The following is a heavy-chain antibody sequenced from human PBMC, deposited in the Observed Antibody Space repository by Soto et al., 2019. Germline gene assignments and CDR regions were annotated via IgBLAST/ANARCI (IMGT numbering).Heavy chain of an antibody. D-gene: IGHD3-3*01. CDR3: ARGARITIFGVAYFGFDY. V-gene: IGHV4-34*01. CDR2: INHSGST. J-gene: IGHJ4*02. CDR1: GGSFSGYY. Sequence: PSETLSLTCAVCGGSFSGYYWSWIHQPPGKXLEWIGEINHSGSTNYNPSLKSRVTISVDTSKNQFSLKLSSVTAADTAVYYCARGARITIFGVAYFGFDYWGQGTLVTVSS.